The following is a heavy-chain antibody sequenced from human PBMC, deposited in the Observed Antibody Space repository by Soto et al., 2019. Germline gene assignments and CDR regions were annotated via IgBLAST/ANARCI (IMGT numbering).Heavy chain of an antibody. D-gene: IGHD2-15*01. J-gene: IGHJ4*02. CDR2: IIPIFGTA. Sequence: SVKVYCKASGGTFSSYAISWVWQAPGQGLEWVGGIIPIFGTANYAQKFQGRVTITADESTSTAYMELSSLRSEDTAVYYCAIQRSGVVYWGQGTQVTVSS. CDR3: AIQRSGVVY. V-gene: IGHV1-69*13. CDR1: GGTFSSYA.